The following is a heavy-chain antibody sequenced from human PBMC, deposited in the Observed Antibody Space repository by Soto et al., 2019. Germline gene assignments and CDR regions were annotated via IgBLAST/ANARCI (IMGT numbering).Heavy chain of an antibody. D-gene: IGHD6-13*01. V-gene: IGHV4-30-2*01. CDR1: GGSISSGGYS. CDR3: ARETAAGTLNWFGP. J-gene: IGHJ5*02. CDR2: IYHSGST. Sequence: SETLSLTCAVSGGSISSGGYSWSWIRQPPGKGLEWIGYIYHSGSTYYNPSLKSRVTISVDRSKNQFSLKLSSVTAADTAVYYCARETAAGTLNWFGPWGQGTLVTVSS.